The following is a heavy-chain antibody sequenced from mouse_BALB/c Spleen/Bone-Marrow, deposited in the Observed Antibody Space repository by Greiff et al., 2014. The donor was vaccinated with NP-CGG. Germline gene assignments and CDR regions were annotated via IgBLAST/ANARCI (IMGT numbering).Heavy chain of an antibody. CDR2: IRTKVDNYAT. Sequence: DVMLVESGGGLVQPGGSMKLSCAASGVTFSDTWMDWVRQSPEKGLEWVAEIRTKVDNYATYYAESVKGRFTISRDDPKRSVHLQLNSLRAEDTGIYYCSPHPFDYWGQGTTLTVSS. V-gene: IGHV6-6*01. CDR1: GVTFSDTW. J-gene: IGHJ2*01. CDR3: SPHPFDY.